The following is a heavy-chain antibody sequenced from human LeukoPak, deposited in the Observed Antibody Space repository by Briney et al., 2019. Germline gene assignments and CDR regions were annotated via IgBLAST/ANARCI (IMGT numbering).Heavy chain of an antibody. V-gene: IGHV3-48*01. J-gene: IGHJ4*02. D-gene: IGHD3-3*01. CDR2: ISNSGSIT. CDR1: GFTFSSYS. CDR3: AGVPVWSGYCLFDY. Sequence: GGSLRLSCAASGFTFSSYSMNWVRQAPGKGLEWVSYISNSGSITYHADSVKGRFTISRDNAKNSLFLQMNSLRAEDTAVYYCAGVPVWSGYCLFDYWGQGTLVTVSS.